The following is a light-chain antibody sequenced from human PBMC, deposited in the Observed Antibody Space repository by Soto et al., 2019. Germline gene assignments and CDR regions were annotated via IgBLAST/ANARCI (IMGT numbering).Light chain of an antibody. CDR3: LQHFNFSWT. Sequence: AIQMTQSPSSLSASVGDRVTITCRASRDIRNDLGWYQQKPGKAPKHLIFAASNLQSGVPSRFSGGGSGTDFTLTISSLQADDFATYYCLQHFNFSWTFGQGTKVETK. V-gene: IGKV1-6*01. J-gene: IGKJ1*01. CDR1: RDIRND. CDR2: AAS.